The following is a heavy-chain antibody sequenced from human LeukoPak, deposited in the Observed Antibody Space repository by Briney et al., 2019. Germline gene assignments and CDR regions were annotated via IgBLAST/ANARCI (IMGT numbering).Heavy chain of an antibody. CDR3: AGGGTATTPYNWFDP. V-gene: IGHV1-69*13. D-gene: IGHD4-17*01. CDR2: IIPIFGTA. Sequence: SVKVSCKASGGTFSSYAISWVRQAPGQGLEWMGGIIPIFGTANYAQKFQGRVTITADESTSTAYMELSSLRSEDTAVYYCAGGGTATTPYNWFDPWGQGTLVTVSS. J-gene: IGHJ5*02. CDR1: GGTFSSYA.